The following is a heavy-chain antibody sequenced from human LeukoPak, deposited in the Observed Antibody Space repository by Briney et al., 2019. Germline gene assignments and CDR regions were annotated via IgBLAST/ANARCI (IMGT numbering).Heavy chain of an antibody. CDR3: ARALYNTGWYPDYFDS. V-gene: IGHV3-11*04. CDR2: ISSSGSTI. D-gene: IGHD6-19*01. Sequence: KPGGSLRLSCAASGFTFSDYYMSWIRQAPGKGLEWLSYISSSGSTIYDADSVKGRFTISRDNDKNSLYLQMSSLRAEDTAIYYCARALYNTGWYPDYFDSWGQGALVTVSS. CDR1: GFTFSDYY. J-gene: IGHJ4*02.